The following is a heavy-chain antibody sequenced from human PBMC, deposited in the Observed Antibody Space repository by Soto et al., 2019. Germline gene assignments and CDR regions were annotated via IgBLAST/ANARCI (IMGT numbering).Heavy chain of an antibody. CDR3: ARESGGITGTSQGYLDL. CDR1: GGTFSSYT. CDR2: IIPILGIA. D-gene: IGHD1-7*01. V-gene: IGHV1-69*08. J-gene: IGHJ2*01. Sequence: QVQLVQSGAEVKKPGSSVKVSCKASGGTFSSYTISWVRQAPGQGLEWMGRIIPILGIANYAQKFQGRVTITADKSTSTAYMELSSLRSEDTAVYYCARESGGITGTSQGYLDLWGRGTLVTVSS.